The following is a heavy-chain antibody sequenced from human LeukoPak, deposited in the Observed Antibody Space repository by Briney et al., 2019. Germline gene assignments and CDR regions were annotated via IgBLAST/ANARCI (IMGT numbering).Heavy chain of an antibody. CDR3: ATDGERRLRGVLGY. D-gene: IGHD3-10*01. V-gene: IGHV1-46*01. J-gene: IGHJ4*02. CDR1: GYTFSNQY. CDR2: INPNGGTT. Sequence: ASVKVSCKASGYTFSNQYIHWVRRAPGQGLEWMGIINPNGGTTSNAQKFQGRLTMTTDTSRSTVYMELSSLKSEDTAVYYCATDGERRLRGVLGYWGQGTLVTVSS.